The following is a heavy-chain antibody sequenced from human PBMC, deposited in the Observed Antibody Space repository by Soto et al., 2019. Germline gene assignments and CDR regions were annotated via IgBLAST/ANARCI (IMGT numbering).Heavy chain of an antibody. Sequence: SGPTLVNPTQTLTLTCPFSGFSLSTSGMCVSWIRQPPGKALEWLALIDWDDDKYYSTSLKTRLTISKDTSKNQVVLTMTNMDPVDTATYYCARIQAVAGYYYYYYGMDVWGQGTTVTVSS. CDR3: ARIQAVAGYYYYYYGMDV. J-gene: IGHJ6*02. D-gene: IGHD6-19*01. CDR2: IDWDDDK. CDR1: GFSLSTSGMC. V-gene: IGHV2-70*01.